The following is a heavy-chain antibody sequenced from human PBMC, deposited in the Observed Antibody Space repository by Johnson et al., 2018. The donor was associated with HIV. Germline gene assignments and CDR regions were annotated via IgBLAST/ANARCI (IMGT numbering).Heavy chain of an antibody. V-gene: IGHV3-20*04. D-gene: IGHD6-13*01. CDR2: INWNGGST. Sequence: VQLVESGGGVVQPGTSLRLSCAASGFTFNDYGMSWVRQSPGKGLEWVSGINWNGGSTHYADSVKCRFTISRDNAKNSLYLQMNSLRADDTALYYCARAFGSGGYSSSWYLGLGCFDIWGQGTMVTVSS. J-gene: IGHJ3*02. CDR3: ARAFGSGGYSSSWYLGLGCFDI. CDR1: GFTFNDYG.